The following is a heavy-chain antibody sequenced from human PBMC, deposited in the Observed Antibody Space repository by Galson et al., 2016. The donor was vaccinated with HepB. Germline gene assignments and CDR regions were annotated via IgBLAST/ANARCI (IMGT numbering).Heavy chain of an antibody. D-gene: IGHD3-16*01. V-gene: IGHV3-23*01. CDR2: IIGSGDNT. CDR3: VKKPLPSGGETHAFDV. CDR1: GFTFSNFA. Sequence: SLRLSCAASGFTFSNFAISWIRQAPGKGLEWVSAIIGSGDNTYYADSVKGRVTVSRDNSKNTVYLQMNRLRVQDTAVYYCVKKPLPSGGETHAFDVWGQGAMVTVSS. J-gene: IGHJ3*01.